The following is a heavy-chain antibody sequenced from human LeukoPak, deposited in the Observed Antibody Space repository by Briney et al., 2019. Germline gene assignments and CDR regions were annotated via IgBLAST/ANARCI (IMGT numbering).Heavy chain of an antibody. CDR2: FYYSGDT. J-gene: IGHJ3*02. CDR3: ARDRPEMAVTPTNDAFDI. D-gene: IGHD5-24*01. V-gene: IGHV4-59*12. Sequence: SETLSLTCSVSGDSMRGFYWSWIRQPPGKALEWIGYFYYSGDTNYNPALESRLIITVDTSKNQFSLKLTSVTAADTAVYYCARDRPEMAVTPTNDAFDIWGQGTMVTVSS. CDR1: GDSMRGFY.